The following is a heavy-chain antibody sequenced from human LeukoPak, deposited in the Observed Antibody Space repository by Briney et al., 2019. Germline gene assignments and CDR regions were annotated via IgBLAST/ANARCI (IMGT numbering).Heavy chain of an antibody. CDR2: ISTSGNYI. CDR1: GFSFSDYY. J-gene: IGHJ4*02. V-gene: IGHV3-11*06. Sequence: GGSLRLSCAASGFSFSDYYMSWIRQAPGKGLEWVSYISTSGNYIKDADSVKGRFTISRDNAKNSLYLHMNSLRAEDTAVYYCAGGGGSYCSGGSCYFLDYWGQGTLVTVSS. CDR3: AGGGGSYCSGGSCYFLDY. D-gene: IGHD2-15*01.